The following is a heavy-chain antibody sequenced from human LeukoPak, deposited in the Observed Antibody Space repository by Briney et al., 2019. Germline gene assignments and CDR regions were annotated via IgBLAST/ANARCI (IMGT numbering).Heavy chain of an antibody. V-gene: IGHV3-74*01. Sequence: GGSLRLSCAASGFTFSSHWMHWVRQAPGKGLVWVSRINSDGSSISYADSVKGRFTISRDNAKNTLYLQMNSQRAEDTAVYYCARGYSVRGDYWGQGTLVTVSS. CDR2: INSDGSSI. CDR1: GFTFSSHW. CDR3: ARGYSVRGDY. D-gene: IGHD2-21*01. J-gene: IGHJ4*02.